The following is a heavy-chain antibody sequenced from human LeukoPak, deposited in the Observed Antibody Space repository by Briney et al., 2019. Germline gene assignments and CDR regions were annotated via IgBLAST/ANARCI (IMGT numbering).Heavy chain of an antibody. CDR2: INHSGST. D-gene: IGHD3-22*01. CDR1: GGSFSGYY. J-gene: IGHJ5*02. Sequence: PSETLSLTCAVYGGSFSGYYWSWIRQPPGKGLEWIGEINHSGSTNYNPSLKSRVTISVDTSKNQFSLKLSSVTAADTAVYYCARGPAWDLYYYDSTLNWFDPWGQGTLVTVSS. CDR3: ARGPAWDLYYYDSTLNWFDP. V-gene: IGHV4-34*01.